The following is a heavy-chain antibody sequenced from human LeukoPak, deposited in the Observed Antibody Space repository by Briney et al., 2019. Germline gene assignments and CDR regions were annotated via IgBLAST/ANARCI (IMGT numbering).Heavy chain of an antibody. CDR2: IRYDGSNK. CDR1: GFTFSSYG. D-gene: IGHD6-13*01. CDR3: AKVGHYSSSWDFDY. V-gene: IGHV3-30*02. Sequence: GGSLRLSCAASGFTFSSYGMHWVRQAPGKGLEWVAFIRYDGSNKYYADSVKGGFTISRDNSKNTLYLQMNSLRAEDTAVYYCAKVGHYSSSWDFDYWGQGTLVTVAS. J-gene: IGHJ4*02.